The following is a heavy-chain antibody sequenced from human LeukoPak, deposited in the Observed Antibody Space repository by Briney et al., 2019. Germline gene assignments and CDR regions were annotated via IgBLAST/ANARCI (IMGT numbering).Heavy chain of an antibody. CDR3: AKDRSRQQMWGTIKKWFDP. D-gene: IGHD5-24*01. CDR2: IRYDGSNK. CDR1: GFTFSNYA. Sequence: GGSLRLSCAASGFTFSNYAIHWVRQAPGKGLEWVAFIRYDGSNKYYADSVKGRFTISRDNSKNTLYLQMNSLRTEDTAVYFCAKDRSRQQMWGTIKKWFDPWGQGTLVSVSS. J-gene: IGHJ5*02. V-gene: IGHV3-30*02.